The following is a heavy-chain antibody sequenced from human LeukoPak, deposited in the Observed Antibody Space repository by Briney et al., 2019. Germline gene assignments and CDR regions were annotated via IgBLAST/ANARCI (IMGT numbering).Heavy chain of an antibody. CDR3: ARQDYYDSSGYYDY. Sequence: SETLSLTCTVSGGSISSRSYYWAWTRQPPGKGLECIGSIYYSGSTYYNPSLKSRVTISVDTSKNQFSLKLSSVTAADTAVYYCARQDYYDSSGYYDYWGQGTLVTVSS. J-gene: IGHJ4*02. V-gene: IGHV4-39*01. CDR1: GGSISSRSYY. D-gene: IGHD3-22*01. CDR2: IYYSGST.